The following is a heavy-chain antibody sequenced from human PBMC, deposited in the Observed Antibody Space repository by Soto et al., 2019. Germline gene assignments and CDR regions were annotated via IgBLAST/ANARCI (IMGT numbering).Heavy chain of an antibody. Sequence: PSETLSLTCTVSGGSISSYYWSWIRQPAGKGLEWIGRIYTSGSTNYNPSLKSRVTMSVDTSKNQFSLKLSAVTAADTAVYYCARTRYNWNWDYYGMDVWGQGTTVTVS. J-gene: IGHJ6*02. CDR1: GGSISSYY. V-gene: IGHV4-4*07. CDR2: IYTSGST. D-gene: IGHD1-7*01. CDR3: ARTRYNWNWDYYGMDV.